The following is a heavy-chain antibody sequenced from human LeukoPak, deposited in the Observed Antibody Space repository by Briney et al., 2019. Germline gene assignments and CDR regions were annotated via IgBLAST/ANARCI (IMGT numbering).Heavy chain of an antibody. CDR1: GFTFSSYS. D-gene: IGHD6-13*01. Sequence: GGSLRLSCAASGFTFSSYSMNWVRQAPGKGLEWVSSISSSSSYIYYADSVKGRFTISRDNAKNSLYLQMNSLRAEDTAVYYCAREEQQLGEYAFDIWGQGTMVTVSS. V-gene: IGHV3-21*01. CDR3: AREEQQLGEYAFDI. J-gene: IGHJ3*02. CDR2: ISSSSSYI.